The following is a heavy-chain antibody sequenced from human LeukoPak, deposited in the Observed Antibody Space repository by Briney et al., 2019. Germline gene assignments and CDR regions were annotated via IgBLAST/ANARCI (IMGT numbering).Heavy chain of an antibody. D-gene: IGHD2-2*02. CDR3: ARVYCSSTSCYTLYYYYYYGMDV. V-gene: IGHV3-30*04. Sequence: GRSLRLSCAASGFTYRTFAMHWVRQAPGKGLEWVASISFDGSNQYAADSVKGRFTISRDNAKNSLYPQMNSLRAEDTAVYYCARVYCSSTSCYTLYYYYYYGMDVWGQGTTVTVSS. CDR2: ISFDGSNQ. J-gene: IGHJ6*02. CDR1: GFTYRTFA.